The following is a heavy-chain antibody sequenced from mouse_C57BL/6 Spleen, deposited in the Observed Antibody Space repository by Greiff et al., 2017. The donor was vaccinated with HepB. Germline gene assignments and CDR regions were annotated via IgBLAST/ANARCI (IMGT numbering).Heavy chain of an antibody. CDR3: ARTARIKY. Sequence: EVKLVESGPGLVKPSQSLSLTCTVTGYSITSGYGWNWIRQFPGNKLEWMGYISYSGSTNYNPSLKSRISITRDTSKNQFFLQLNSVTTADTATYYCARTARIKYWGQGTTLTVSS. CDR1: GYSITSGYG. D-gene: IGHD1-2*01. J-gene: IGHJ2*01. CDR2: ISYSGST. V-gene: IGHV3-2*02.